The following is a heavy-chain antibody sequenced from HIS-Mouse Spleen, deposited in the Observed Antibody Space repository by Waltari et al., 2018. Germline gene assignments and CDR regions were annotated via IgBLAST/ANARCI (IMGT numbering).Heavy chain of an antibody. Sequence: QLQLQESGPGLVKPSETLSLTCTVSGGSLSSSSYYWGWTRQPTGTGLEWIGSIYYSGSTYYNPSLKSRVTISVDTSKNQFSLKLSSVTAADTAVYYCAREIPYSSSWYDWYFDLWGRGTLVTVSS. J-gene: IGHJ2*01. CDR2: IYYSGST. D-gene: IGHD6-13*01. CDR1: GGSLSSSSYY. V-gene: IGHV4-39*07. CDR3: AREIPYSSSWYDWYFDL.